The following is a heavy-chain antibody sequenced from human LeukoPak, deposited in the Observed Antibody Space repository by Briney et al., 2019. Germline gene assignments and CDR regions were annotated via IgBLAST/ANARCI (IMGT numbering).Heavy chain of an antibody. D-gene: IGHD2-2*01. CDR1: GHTFTGYY. CDR3: ARAPSSTSCPNI. V-gene: IGHV1-2*02. Sequence: GASVTVSFKSSGHTFTGYYMHWVRQAPGQGLEWMGWINPNSGGTNYAQKFQGRVTMTRDTSISTAYMELSRLRSDDTAVYYCARAPSSTSCPNIWGQGTMVTVSS. CDR2: INPNSGGT. J-gene: IGHJ3*02.